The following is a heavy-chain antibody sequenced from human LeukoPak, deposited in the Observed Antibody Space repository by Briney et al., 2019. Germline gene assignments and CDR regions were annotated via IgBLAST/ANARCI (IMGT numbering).Heavy chain of an antibody. Sequence: SETLSLTCTVSGGSISFYCWSWIRQPARKGLEWVGRIYTSGSTNYNPSLKSRVTISLDKSKNQFSLKLSSVTAADTAVYYCARGTYYDSTAYYWFDPWGQGTLVTVSS. V-gene: IGHV4-4*07. D-gene: IGHD3-22*01. CDR3: ARGTYYDSTAYYWFDP. CDR2: IYTSGST. J-gene: IGHJ5*02. CDR1: GGSISFYC.